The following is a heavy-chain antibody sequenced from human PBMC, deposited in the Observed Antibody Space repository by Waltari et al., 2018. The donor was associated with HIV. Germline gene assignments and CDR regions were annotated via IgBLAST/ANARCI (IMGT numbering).Heavy chain of an antibody. CDR2: ISSSGSSI. CDR3: AKVREKQLWLRNWDFDL. CDR1: GFTFGSYA. V-gene: IGHV3-48*03. Sequence: EVKLVESGGGLVQPGGSVRLSCAAAGFTFGSYAMNWVRQAPGKGLEWISYISSSGSSIYYADSVKGRFTISRDNGKKSLYLQMNILRAEDTAVYYCAKVREKQLWLRNWDFDLWGRGTLVTVSS. D-gene: IGHD5-18*01. J-gene: IGHJ2*01.